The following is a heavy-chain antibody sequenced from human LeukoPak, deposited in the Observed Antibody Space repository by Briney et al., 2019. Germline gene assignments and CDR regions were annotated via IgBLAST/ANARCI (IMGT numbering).Heavy chain of an antibody. J-gene: IGHJ4*02. CDR2: IKQDGSEK. D-gene: IGHD3-3*01. CDR1: GFTFSSRDW. Sequence: TGGSLRLSCVASGFTFSSRDWMTWVRQAPGKGLEWVANIKQDGSEKYYVDSVKGRFTISRDNAKNSLYLQMNSLRAEDTAVYYCASVRYYDFWSGYYTPLLYFDYWGQGTLVTVSS. V-gene: IGHV3-7*01. CDR3: ASVRYYDFWSGYYTPLLYFDY.